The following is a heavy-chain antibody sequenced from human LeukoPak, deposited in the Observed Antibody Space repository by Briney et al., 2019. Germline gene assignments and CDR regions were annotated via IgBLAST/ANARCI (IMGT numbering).Heavy chain of an antibody. CDR1: GYTFTSYG. Sequence: ASVKVSCKASGYTFTSYGISWVRQAPGQGLEWMGRISAYNGNTNYAQKFQGRVTMTRNTSISTAYMELGSLRSEDTAVYYCARGLVVYNWFDPWGQGTLVTVSS. CDR2: ISAYNGNT. V-gene: IGHV1-18*01. J-gene: IGHJ5*02. CDR3: ARGLVVYNWFDP. D-gene: IGHD6-6*01.